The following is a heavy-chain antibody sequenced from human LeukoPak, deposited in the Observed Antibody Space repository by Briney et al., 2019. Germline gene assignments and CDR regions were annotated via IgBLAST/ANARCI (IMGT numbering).Heavy chain of an antibody. CDR3: ARYTLWDCSSTSCYTGAFDI. Sequence: SVKVSCKASGGTFSSYTISWVRQAPGQGLEWMGSIIPSLGIANYAQKFQGRVTITADKSTSTAYMELSSLRSEDTAVYYCARYTLWDCSSTSCYTGAFDIWGQGTMVTVSS. CDR2: IIPSLGIA. D-gene: IGHD2-2*02. J-gene: IGHJ3*02. CDR1: GGTFSSYT. V-gene: IGHV1-69*02.